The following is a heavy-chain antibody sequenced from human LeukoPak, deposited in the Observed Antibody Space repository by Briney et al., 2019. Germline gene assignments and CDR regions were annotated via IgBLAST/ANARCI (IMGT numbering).Heavy chain of an antibody. CDR1: GYSFTSYW. D-gene: IGHD3-9*01. Sequence: GESLKISCKGSGYSFTSYWIGWVRQMPGKGLEWMGIIYPGDSDIRYSPLFRGQVTFSADKSISTAYLHWNSLKASDTAIYYCARHGERDRITDILDPFDAWGQGTLVTVSS. CDR2: IYPGDSDI. CDR3: ARHGERDRITDILDPFDA. V-gene: IGHV5-51*01. J-gene: IGHJ5*02.